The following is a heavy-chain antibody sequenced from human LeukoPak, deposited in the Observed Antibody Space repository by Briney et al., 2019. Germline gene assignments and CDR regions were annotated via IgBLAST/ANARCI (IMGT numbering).Heavy chain of an antibody. Sequence: GGSLRLSCAASGFTFSDYEINWVRQAPGKGLEWVSYISSRDRTTYYADSVTGRFTISRDNAKNSLYLQMNSLRAEDTAVYYCARTSWNDVPYLDYWGQGTLVTVSS. V-gene: IGHV3-48*03. CDR2: ISSRDRTT. J-gene: IGHJ4*02. CDR1: GFTFSDYE. CDR3: ARTSWNDVPYLDY. D-gene: IGHD1-1*01.